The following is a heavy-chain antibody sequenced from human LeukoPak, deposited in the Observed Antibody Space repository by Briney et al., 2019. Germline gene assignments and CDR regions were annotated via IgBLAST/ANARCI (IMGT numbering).Heavy chain of an antibody. D-gene: IGHD2-2*01. Sequence: PGGSLRLSCAASGFTFSSYSMNWVRQAPGKGLEGVSYISSSSTIYYADSVKGRFTISRDNAKNSLYLQMNSLRAEDAAVYYCARDEDIVVVPAAVDYWGQGTLVTVSS. CDR2: ISSSSTI. CDR1: GFTFSSYS. CDR3: ARDEDIVVVPAAVDY. V-gene: IGHV3-48*01. J-gene: IGHJ4*02.